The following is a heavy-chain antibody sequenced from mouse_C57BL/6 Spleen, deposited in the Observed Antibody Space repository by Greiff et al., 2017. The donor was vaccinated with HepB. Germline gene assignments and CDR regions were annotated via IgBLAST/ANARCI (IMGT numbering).Heavy chain of an antibody. CDR3: ARFTTVVADYFDY. Sequence: EVKLQQSGPELVKPGASVKISCKASGYTFTDYYMNWVKQSHGKSLEWIGDINPNNGGTSYNQKFKGKATLTVDKSSSTAYMELRSLTSEDSAVYYCARFTTVVADYFDYWGQGTTLTVSS. CDR1: GYTFTDYY. J-gene: IGHJ2*01. V-gene: IGHV1-26*01. CDR2: INPNNGGT. D-gene: IGHD1-1*01.